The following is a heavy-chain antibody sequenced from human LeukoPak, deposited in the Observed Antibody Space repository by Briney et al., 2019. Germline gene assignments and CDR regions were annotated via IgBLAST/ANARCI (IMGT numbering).Heavy chain of an antibody. CDR3: ARGGDSPDAFDI. CDR1: GFTFSSYA. D-gene: IGHD6-13*01. J-gene: IGHJ3*02. V-gene: IGHV3-30-3*01. CDR2: ISYDGSNK. Sequence: QPGGSLRLSCAASGFTFSSYAMHWVRQAPGKGLEWVAVISYDGSNKYYADSVKGRFTISRDNSKNTLYLQMNSLRAEDTAVYYCARGGDSPDAFDIWGQGTMVTVSS.